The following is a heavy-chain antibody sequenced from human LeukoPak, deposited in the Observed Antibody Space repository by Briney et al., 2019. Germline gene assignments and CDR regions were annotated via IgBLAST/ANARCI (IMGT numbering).Heavy chain of an antibody. Sequence: GGSLRLSCAASGFTFDNYNMNWVRQAPGKGLEWVSYISSSGSPIYYADSVTGRFTISRDNAKNSLYLQLNSLRAEDTAVYFCARVSYYTSSGYYWSYFDYWGQGALVTVSS. CDR1: GFTFDNYN. V-gene: IGHV3-48*01. D-gene: IGHD3-22*01. CDR2: ISSSGSPI. CDR3: ARVSYYTSSGYYWSYFDY. J-gene: IGHJ4*02.